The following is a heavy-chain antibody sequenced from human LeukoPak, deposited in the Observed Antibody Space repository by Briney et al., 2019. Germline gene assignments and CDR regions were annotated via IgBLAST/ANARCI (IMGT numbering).Heavy chain of an antibody. CDR3: ARHPPGDYGIDY. V-gene: IGHV4-59*08. Sequence: SETLSLTCTVSGGSISSYYWSWIRQPPGKGLEWIGCIYYSGSTNYNPSLKSRVTISVDTSKNQFSLKLSSVTAADTAVYYCARHPPGDYGIDYWGQGTLVTVGS. D-gene: IGHD4-17*01. J-gene: IGHJ4*02. CDR1: GGSISSYY. CDR2: IYYSGST.